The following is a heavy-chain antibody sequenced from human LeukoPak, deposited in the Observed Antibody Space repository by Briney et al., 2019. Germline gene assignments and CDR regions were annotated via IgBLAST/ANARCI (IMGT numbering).Heavy chain of an antibody. D-gene: IGHD2-15*01. J-gene: IGHJ4*02. CDR3: ASALEVASWGLNDY. CDR2: ISYDGSNK. CDR1: GFTFSSYA. V-gene: IGHV3-30-3*01. Sequence: GGSLRLSCAASGFTFSSYAIHWVRQAPGKGLEWVAVISYDGSNKYYADSVKGRFTISRDNSKNTLYLQMNSLRAEDTAVYYCASALEVASWGLNDYWGQGTLVTVSS.